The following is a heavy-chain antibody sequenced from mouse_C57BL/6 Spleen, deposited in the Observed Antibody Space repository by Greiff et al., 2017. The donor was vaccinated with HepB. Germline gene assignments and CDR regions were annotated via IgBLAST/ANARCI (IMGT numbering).Heavy chain of an antibody. Sequence: EVQLQQSGPELVKPGASVKMSCKASGYTFTDYNMHWVKQSHGKSLEWIGYINPNNGGTSYNQKFKGKATLTVNKSSSTAYMELRSLTSEDAAVYYCAREGPLTTVVATRYFDVWGTGTTVTVSS. CDR1: GYTFTDYN. D-gene: IGHD1-1*01. J-gene: IGHJ1*03. CDR2: INPNNGGT. CDR3: AREGPLTTVVATRYFDV. V-gene: IGHV1-22*01.